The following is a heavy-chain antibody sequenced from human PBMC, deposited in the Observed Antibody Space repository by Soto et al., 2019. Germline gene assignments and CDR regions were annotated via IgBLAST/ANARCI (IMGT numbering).Heavy chain of an antibody. CDR2: ISYDGSNK. CDR3: ARSEVGWHLWDY. Sequence: QVQLVESGGGVVQPGRSLRLSCAASGFTFSSYAMHWVRQAPGKGLEWVAVISYDGSNKYYADSVKGRFTISRDNSKNTLYLQMNSLRAEDTAVYYCARSEVGWHLWDYWGQGTLVTVSS. J-gene: IGHJ4*02. D-gene: IGHD6-19*01. CDR1: GFTFSSYA. V-gene: IGHV3-30-3*01.